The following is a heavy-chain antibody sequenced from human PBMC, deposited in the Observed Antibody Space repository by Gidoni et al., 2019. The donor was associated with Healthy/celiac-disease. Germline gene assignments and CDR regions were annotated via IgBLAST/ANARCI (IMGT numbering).Heavy chain of an antibody. CDR3: ARDSSMLRAFDI. V-gene: IGHV1-3*01. CDR2: INAGNGNT. D-gene: IGHD2-8*01. Sequence: QVQLVQSGAEVKKPGASVKVSCKASGSTFTSYAMHWVRQAPGQRLEWMGWINAGNGNTKYSQKFQGRVTITRDTSASTAYMELSSLRSEDTAVYYCARDSSMLRAFDIWGQGTMVTVSS. J-gene: IGHJ3*02. CDR1: GSTFTSYA.